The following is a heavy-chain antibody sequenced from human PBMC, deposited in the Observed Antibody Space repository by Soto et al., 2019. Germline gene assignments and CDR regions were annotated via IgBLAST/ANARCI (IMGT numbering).Heavy chain of an antibody. Sequence: SVKVSCKASGFTFTSSAMQWVRQARGQRLEWIGWIVVGSGNTNYARKFQERVTITRDMSTSTAYMELSSLRSEDTAVYYCAVIPYYDFWSGYYMDVWGKGTTVTVSS. CDR3: AVIPYYDFWSGYYMDV. CDR2: IVVGSGNT. V-gene: IGHV1-58*02. J-gene: IGHJ6*03. CDR1: GFTFTSSA. D-gene: IGHD3-3*01.